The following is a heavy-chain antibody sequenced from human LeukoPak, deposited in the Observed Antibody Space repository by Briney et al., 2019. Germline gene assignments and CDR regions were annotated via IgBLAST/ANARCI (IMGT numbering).Heavy chain of an antibody. D-gene: IGHD2-2*01. J-gene: IGHJ4*02. Sequence: SETLSLTCTVSGGSISSYYWSWVRQPPGKGLEWIGYIYYSGSTNYNPSLKSRVTISVDTSKNQFSLKLSSVTAADTAVYYCARHRYCSSTSCYFPPTQEDFDYWGQGTLVTVSS. V-gene: IGHV4-59*01. CDR2: IYYSGST. CDR1: GGSISSYY. CDR3: ARHRYCSSTSCYFPPTQEDFDY.